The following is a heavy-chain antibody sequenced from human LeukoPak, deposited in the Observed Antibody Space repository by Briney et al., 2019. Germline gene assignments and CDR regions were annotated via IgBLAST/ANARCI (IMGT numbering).Heavy chain of an antibody. J-gene: IGHJ4*02. V-gene: IGHV3-21*01. Sequence: KTGRSLRLSCAASGFTFSSYSMNWVRQAPGKGLEWVSSISSSSSYIYYADSVKGRFTISGDNAKNSLYLQMNSLRAEDTAVYYCARDLTVATIHWGQGTLVTVSS. CDR1: GFTFSSYS. CDR2: ISSSSSYI. D-gene: IGHD5-12*01. CDR3: ARDLTVATIH.